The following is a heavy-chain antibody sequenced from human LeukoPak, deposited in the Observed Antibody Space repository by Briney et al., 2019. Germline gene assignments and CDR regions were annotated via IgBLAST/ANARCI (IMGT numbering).Heavy chain of an antibody. CDR1: GYSISSGYY. V-gene: IGHV4-38-2*02. Sequence: PSETLSLTCTVSGYSISSGYYWGWIRQPPGKGLEWIGSIYHSGSTYYNPSLKCRVTISVDTSKIQFSLKLSSVTAADTAVYYCARAIEVGAMTPFDYWGQGTLVTVSS. CDR3: ARAIEVGAMTPFDY. CDR2: IYHSGST. D-gene: IGHD1-26*01. J-gene: IGHJ4*02.